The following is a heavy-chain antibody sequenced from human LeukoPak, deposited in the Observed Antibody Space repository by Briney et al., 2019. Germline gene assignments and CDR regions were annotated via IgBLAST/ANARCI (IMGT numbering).Heavy chain of an antibody. Sequence: ASVKVSCKASGYTFTGYCMHWVRQAPGQGLEWMGWINPDSGGTNYAQKFQGRVTMTRDTSISTAYLDLSSLRSDDTAVYYCARDLGSSGWYKKNWFDPWGQGTLVTVSS. CDR2: INPDSGGT. D-gene: IGHD6-19*01. V-gene: IGHV1-2*02. CDR1: GYTFTGYC. CDR3: ARDLGSSGWYKKNWFDP. J-gene: IGHJ5*02.